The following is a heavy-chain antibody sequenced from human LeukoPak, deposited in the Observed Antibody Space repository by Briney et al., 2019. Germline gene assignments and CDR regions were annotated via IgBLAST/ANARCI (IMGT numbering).Heavy chain of an antibody. D-gene: IGHD5-18*01. CDR2: IYYSGST. J-gene: IGHJ4*02. CDR3: ARDSGYTYGYHDY. Sequence: PSETLSLTCTVSGGSISSYYWSWIRQPSGKGLEWIGYIYYSGSTNYNPSLKSRVTISVDTSKNQFSLKLRSVTAADTAVYYCARDSGYTYGYHDYWGQGTLVTVSS. V-gene: IGHV4-59*01. CDR1: GGSISSYY.